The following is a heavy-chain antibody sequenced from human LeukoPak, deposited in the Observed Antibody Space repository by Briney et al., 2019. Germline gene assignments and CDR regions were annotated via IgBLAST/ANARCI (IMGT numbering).Heavy chain of an antibody. V-gene: IGHV3-73*01. CDR1: GFTFSDST. D-gene: IGHD4-17*01. CDR3: AQTSTTGTTGY. Sequence: GGSLRLSCAVSGFTFSDSTMHWVRQVSGKGLEWVGRIRNKANSYATEYGASVKGRFTISRDESKNTAYLQMNSLKTDDTAVYYCAQTSTTGTTGYWGQGTLVTVSS. CDR2: IRNKANSYAT. J-gene: IGHJ4*02.